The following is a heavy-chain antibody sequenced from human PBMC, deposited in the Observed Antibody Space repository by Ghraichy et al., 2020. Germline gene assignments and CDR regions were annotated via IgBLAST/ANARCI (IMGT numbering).Heavy chain of an antibody. CDR3: ARGSGWYFP. Sequence: GGSLRLSCAASGFTFSSYGMSWVRQAPGKGLEWVANIKQDGSAKYYVDSVKGRFTISRDNAKNSLYLQMNSLRAEDTAVYYCARGSGWYFPWGQGTLVTVSS. CDR2: IKQDGSAK. V-gene: IGHV3-7*03. CDR1: GFTFSSYG. J-gene: IGHJ5*02. D-gene: IGHD6-19*01.